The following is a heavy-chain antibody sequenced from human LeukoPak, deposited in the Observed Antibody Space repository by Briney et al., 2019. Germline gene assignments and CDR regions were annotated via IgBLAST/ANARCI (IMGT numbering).Heavy chain of an antibody. J-gene: IGHJ4*02. D-gene: IGHD2-2*01. CDR3: ARGAYCSSTSCSVDY. V-gene: IGHV4-30-2*01. CDR1: GGSISSGGYY. Sequence: PSQTLSLTCTVSGGSISSGGYYWSWIRQPPGKGLEWIGYIYHSGSTYYNPSLKSRVTISVDRSKNQFSLKLSSVTAADTAVYYCARGAYCSSTSCSVDYWGQGTLVTVSS. CDR2: IYHSGST.